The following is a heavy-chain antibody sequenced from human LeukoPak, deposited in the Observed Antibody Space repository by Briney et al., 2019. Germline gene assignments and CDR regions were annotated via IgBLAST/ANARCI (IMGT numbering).Heavy chain of an antibody. CDR2: TYYRSKWYN. Sequence: SQTLSLTCAISGDSVSSNSAAWNWIRQSPSRGLEWLGGTYYRSKWYNDYAVSVKSRITINPDTSKNQFSLQLNSVTPEDTAVYYCARDYCGGDCYSRYYMDVWGKGTTVTVSS. CDR3: ARDYCGGDCYSRYYMDV. J-gene: IGHJ6*03. CDR1: GDSVSSNSAA. V-gene: IGHV6-1*01. D-gene: IGHD2-21*02.